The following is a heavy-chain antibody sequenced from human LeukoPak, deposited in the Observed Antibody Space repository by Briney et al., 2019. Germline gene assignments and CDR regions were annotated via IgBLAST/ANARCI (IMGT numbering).Heavy chain of an antibody. CDR2: TGVSGS. D-gene: IGHD3-10*01. CDR3: ARCYTYGTTWFGGLDV. CDR1: GFTFSSSA. J-gene: IGHJ6*02. V-gene: IGHV3-23*01. Sequence: GGSLRLSCAASGFTFSSSAMTWVRRVLGKGLEWVSTTGVSGSYYADSVKGRFTFSRDNSKNTLYLQMNSLRAEDTAVYYCARCYTYGTTWFGGLDVWGQGTTVTVSS.